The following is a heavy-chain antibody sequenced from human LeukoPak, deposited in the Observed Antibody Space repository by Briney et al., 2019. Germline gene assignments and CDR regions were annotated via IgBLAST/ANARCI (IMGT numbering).Heavy chain of an antibody. CDR1: GGTFSNYV. J-gene: IGHJ4*02. Sequence: ASVKVSCKASGGTFSNYVISWVRQAPGQGLEWMGGIIPIFGTANYAQEFQGRVTITADESTSTAYMELSSLRSDDTAVYYCARDKSGNSGWYSYFDYWGQGTLVTVSS. V-gene: IGHV1-69*13. CDR2: IIPIFGTA. CDR3: ARDKSGNSGWYSYFDY. D-gene: IGHD6-19*01.